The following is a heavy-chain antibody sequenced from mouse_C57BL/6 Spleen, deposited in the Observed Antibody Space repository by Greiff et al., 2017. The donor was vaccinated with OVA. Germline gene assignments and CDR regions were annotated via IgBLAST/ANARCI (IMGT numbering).Heavy chain of an antibody. D-gene: IGHD1-1*01. CDR2: IDPSDSYT. CDR1: GYTFTSYW. V-gene: IGHV1-59*01. Sequence: VQLQQPGAELVRPGTSVKLSCKASGYTFTSYWMHWVKQRPGQGLEWIGVIDPSDSYTNYNQKFKGKATLTVDTSSSTAYMQLSSLTSEDSAVYYCARLGLYYYGSSQFAYWGQGTLVTVSA. CDR3: ARLGLYYYGSSQFAY. J-gene: IGHJ3*01.